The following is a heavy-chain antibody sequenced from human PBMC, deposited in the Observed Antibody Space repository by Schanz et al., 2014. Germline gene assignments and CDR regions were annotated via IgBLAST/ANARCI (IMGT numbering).Heavy chain of an antibody. CDR2: IWYDGSNK. CDR3: ARVWKDQYIVVRSGWSDGMDV. V-gene: IGHV3-33*01. CDR1: GFTFSKYG. D-gene: IGHD3-22*01. Sequence: QVQLVESGGGVVQPGRSLRLSCAASGFTFSKYGMHWVRQAPGKGLEWVAVIWYDGSNKDYADSVKGRFTISRDNSKNTLYLQMNSLRAEDTAVYYCARVWKDQYIVVRSGWSDGMDVWGQGTAVTVSS. J-gene: IGHJ6*02.